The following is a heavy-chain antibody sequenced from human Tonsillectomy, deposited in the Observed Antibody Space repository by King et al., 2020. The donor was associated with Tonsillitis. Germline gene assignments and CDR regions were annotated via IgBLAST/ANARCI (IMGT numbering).Heavy chain of an antibody. CDR2: IGTAGDT. V-gene: IGHV3-13*04. CDR1: GFTFSSYD. Sequence: VQLVESGGGLVQPGGSLRLSCAASGFTFSSYDMHWVRQATGKGLEWVSAIGTAGDTNYPGSAKGRFTISRENAKNSLYLQMNSLRAGDTAVYYCARGDTAMDAFDYWGQGALVTVSS. D-gene: IGHD5-18*01. J-gene: IGHJ4*02. CDR3: ARGDTAMDAFDY.